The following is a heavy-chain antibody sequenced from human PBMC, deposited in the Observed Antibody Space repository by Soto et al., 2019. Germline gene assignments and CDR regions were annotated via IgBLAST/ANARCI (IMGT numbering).Heavy chain of an antibody. CDR1: GFSFNSYS. V-gene: IGHV3-21*01. J-gene: IGHJ5*02. CDR2: ISSASNYI. CDR3: ARGGGPSVGAPTMIDFPNPLQPLP. Sequence: GGSLRLSCAAAGFSFNSYSMHWVRQSPGKGLEWVASISSASNYIYYTDSVKGRFTISRDNAQDSLFLQMSSLRAEDTAVYFCARGGGPSVGAPTMIDFPNPLQPLPWG. D-gene: IGHD3-22*01.